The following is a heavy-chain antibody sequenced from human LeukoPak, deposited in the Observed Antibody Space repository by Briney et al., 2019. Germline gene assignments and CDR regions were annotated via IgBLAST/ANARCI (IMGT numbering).Heavy chain of an antibody. CDR1: GYTFTSYD. Sequence: GASVKVSCKASGYTFTSYDINWVRQATGQGLEWMGWMNPNSGNTGYAQKLQGRVTMTTDTSTSTAYMELRSLRSDDTAVYYCARGGVVVPASHHDYWGQGTLVTVSS. CDR3: ARGGVVVPASHHDY. J-gene: IGHJ4*02. D-gene: IGHD2-2*01. V-gene: IGHV1-8*01. CDR2: MNPNSGNT.